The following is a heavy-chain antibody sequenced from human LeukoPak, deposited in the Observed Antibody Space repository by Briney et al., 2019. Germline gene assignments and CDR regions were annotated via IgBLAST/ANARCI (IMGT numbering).Heavy chain of an antibody. CDR2: ISDTGATT. V-gene: IGHV3-23*01. J-gene: IGHJ4*02. D-gene: IGHD2-2*01. CDR3: ARSRSGYQFDY. CDR1: GFTFSSYA. Sequence: PGGSLRLSCAGSGFTFSSYAMSWVRQAPGKGLEWVSAISDTGATTYDADSVKGRFTISRDNAKNSLYLQMHSLRAEDTAVYYCARSRSGYQFDYWGQGTLVTVSS.